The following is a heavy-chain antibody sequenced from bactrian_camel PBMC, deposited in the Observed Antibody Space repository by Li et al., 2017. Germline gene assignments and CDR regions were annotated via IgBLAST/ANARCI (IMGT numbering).Heavy chain of an antibody. Sequence: HVQLVESGGGSVQAGGSLRLSCVVSPTTYRTQCMGWSRQSPGKQREDIAAIYRSGRSFYADSVKGRFTISQDDSTNTLYLEMNSLKPEDTALYSCAAALSDTRCRTLRYSYWGRGTQVTVS. CDR2: IYRSGRS. J-gene: IGHJ4*01. V-gene: IGHV3S53*01. CDR1: PTTYRTQC. D-gene: IGHD1*01. CDR3: AAALSDTRCRTLRYSY.